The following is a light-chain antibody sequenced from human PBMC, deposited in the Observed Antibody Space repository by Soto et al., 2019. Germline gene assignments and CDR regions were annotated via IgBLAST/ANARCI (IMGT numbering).Light chain of an antibody. CDR1: NIGSKS. J-gene: IGLJ1*01. V-gene: IGLV3-21*04. CDR3: QVWDSSSDHYV. Sequence: SYELTQPPSVSGAPGKTASITCGGNNIGSKSVHWYQQKPGQAPVQVIYYDSDRPSAIPERFAGSNSGTTATLTISRVEAGDEDDYYCQVWDSSSDHYVFGTGTKLTVL. CDR2: YDS.